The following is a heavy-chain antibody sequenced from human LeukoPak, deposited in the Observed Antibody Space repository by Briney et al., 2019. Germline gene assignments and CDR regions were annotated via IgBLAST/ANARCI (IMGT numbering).Heavy chain of an antibody. V-gene: IGHV3-15*01. D-gene: IGHD6-13*01. Sequence: PGGSLRLSCAASGFTFSNAWMSWVRQAPGKGLEWVGRIKSKTDDGTTDYAARVKGRFDISRDDSKIALYLQMNSLKTEDTAVYYCATFGVAAASWDYYYYMGVWGKGTTVTVSS. CDR3: ATFGVAAASWDYYYYMGV. CDR2: IKSKTDDGTT. J-gene: IGHJ6*03. CDR1: GFTFSNAW.